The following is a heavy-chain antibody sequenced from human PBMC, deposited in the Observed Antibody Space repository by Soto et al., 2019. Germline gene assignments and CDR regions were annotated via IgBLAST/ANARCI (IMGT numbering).Heavy chain of an antibody. CDR2: IYYSGST. CDR3: ARHLYVTFDY. Sequence: QLQLQESGPGLVKPSETLSLTCTVSGDSISSSSYYWGWIRQPPGKGLEWIGSIYYSGSTYYNPSLKSRVTLAADTSKNQFSLRLRPVTAADTAVYYCARHLYVTFDYWGQGTLVTVSS. D-gene: IGHD3-16*01. V-gene: IGHV4-39*01. CDR1: GDSISSSSYY. J-gene: IGHJ4*02.